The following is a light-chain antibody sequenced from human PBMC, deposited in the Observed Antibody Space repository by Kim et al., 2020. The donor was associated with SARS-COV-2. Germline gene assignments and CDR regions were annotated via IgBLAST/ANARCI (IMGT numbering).Light chain of an antibody. CDR2: DVS. Sequence: QSALTQPASVSGSPGQSITISCTGTSSDVGGYDYVSWYQQHPGKAPKLMIYDVSNRPSGVTTRFSASKSGNTASLTISGLQPDDEADYYCSSYTSSNTLVFGGGTQLTVL. J-gene: IGLJ2*01. CDR1: SSDVGGYDY. V-gene: IGLV2-14*03. CDR3: SSYTSSNTLV.